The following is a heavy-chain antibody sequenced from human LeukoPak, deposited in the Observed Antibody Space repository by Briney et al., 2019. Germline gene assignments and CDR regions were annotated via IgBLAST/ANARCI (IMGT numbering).Heavy chain of an antibody. CDR1: GGSISSYY. V-gene: IGHV4-4*07. D-gene: IGHD3-9*01. CDR2: IYTSGST. CDR3: ARAMDDILTGHWFDP. Sequence: SETLSLTCTVSGGSISSYYWSWIRQPAGKGLEWIGRIYTSGSTNYNPSLKSRVTMSVDTSKNQFSLKLSSVTAADTAVYYGARAMDDILTGHWFDPWGQGTLVTVSS. J-gene: IGHJ5*02.